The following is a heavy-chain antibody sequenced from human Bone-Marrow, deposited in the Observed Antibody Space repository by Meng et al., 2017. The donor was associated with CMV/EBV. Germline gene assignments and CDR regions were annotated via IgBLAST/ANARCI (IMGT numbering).Heavy chain of an antibody. CDR2: ISAYNGNT. D-gene: IGHD3-22*01. V-gene: IGHV1-18*01. Sequence: ASVKVSCKASGYTFTSYGISWVRQAPGQGLEWMGWISAYNGNTNYAQKLQGRVTMTTDTSTSTAYMELRSLRSDDTAVYYCARAVRDDYYDSSGYPSGFDYWGQGTLVTVSS. CDR1: GYTFTSYG. CDR3: ARAVRDDYYDSSGYPSGFDY. J-gene: IGHJ4*02.